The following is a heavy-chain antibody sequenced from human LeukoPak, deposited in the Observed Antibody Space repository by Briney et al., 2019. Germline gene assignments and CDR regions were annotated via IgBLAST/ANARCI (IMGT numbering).Heavy chain of an antibody. CDR2: ISSSSSYI. V-gene: IGHV3-21*01. J-gene: IGHJ6*03. D-gene: IGHD2-2*01. Sequence: PGGSLRLSCAASGFTFSSYSMNWVRQAPGKGLEWVSSISSSSSYIYYADSVKGRFTISRDNAKNSLYLQMNSLRAEGTAVYYCARTYQLLLRYYYYMDVWGKGTTVTVSS. CDR3: ARTYQLLLRYYYYMDV. CDR1: GFTFSSYS.